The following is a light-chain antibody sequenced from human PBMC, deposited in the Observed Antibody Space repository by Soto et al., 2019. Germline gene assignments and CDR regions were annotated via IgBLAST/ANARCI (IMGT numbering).Light chain of an antibody. CDR3: QSYDSWISAYV. CDR2: THN. Sequence: QSVLTHPPSVSGAPGQRVTISCTGSSSNIGAGYDVHWSLQVPGTAPKLLAETHNQRPSGVPHRISGSTSCTSASLAITALQAVDEADYYCQSYDSWISAYVFGSGTKVNV. V-gene: IGLV1-40*01. J-gene: IGLJ1*01. CDR1: SSNIGAGYD.